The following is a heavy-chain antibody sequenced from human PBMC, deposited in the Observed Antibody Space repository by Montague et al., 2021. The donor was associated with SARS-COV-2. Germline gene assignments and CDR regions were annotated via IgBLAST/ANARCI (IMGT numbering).Heavy chain of an antibody. J-gene: IGHJ2*01. D-gene: IGHD2-21*02. CDR2: TYYRSKWYN. V-gene: IGHV6-1*01. CDR3: ARAYCGGDCYFYWYFDL. CDR1: GDSVSSHIAT. Sequence: CAISGDSVSSHIATWNWIRQSPSRGLEWLGRTYYRSKWYNDYAVSVKSRVIINPDTSNNRISLQLNSVPPEDTAVYYCARAYCGGDCYFYWYFDLWGRGTLVTASS.